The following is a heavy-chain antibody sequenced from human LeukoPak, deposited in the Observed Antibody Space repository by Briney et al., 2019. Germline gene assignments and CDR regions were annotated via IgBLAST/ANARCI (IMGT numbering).Heavy chain of an antibody. J-gene: IGHJ4*02. CDR3: AREGREYDILTGYYTIYYFDY. Sequence: SVKVSCKASGGTFSSYAISWVRQAPGQGLEWMGRIIPILGIANYAQKFQGRVTITADKSTSTAYMELSSLRSEDTAVYYCAREGREYDILTGYYTIYYFDYWGQGTLVTVSS. V-gene: IGHV1-69*04. CDR2: IIPILGIA. D-gene: IGHD3-9*01. CDR1: GGTFSSYA.